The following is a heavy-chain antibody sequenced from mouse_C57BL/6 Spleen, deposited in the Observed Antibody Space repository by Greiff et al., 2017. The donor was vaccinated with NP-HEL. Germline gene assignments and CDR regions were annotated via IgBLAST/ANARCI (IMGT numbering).Heavy chain of an antibody. CDR3: TRGDITTVSHY. Sequence: VQLQQSGAELVRPGASVTLSCKASGYTFTDYEMHWVKQTPVHGLEWIGAIDPETGGTAYNQKFKGKAILTADKSSSTAYMELRSLTSEDSAVYYCTRGDITTVSHYWGQGTTLTVSS. V-gene: IGHV1-15*01. J-gene: IGHJ2*01. CDR2: IDPETGGT. CDR1: GYTFTDYE. D-gene: IGHD1-1*01.